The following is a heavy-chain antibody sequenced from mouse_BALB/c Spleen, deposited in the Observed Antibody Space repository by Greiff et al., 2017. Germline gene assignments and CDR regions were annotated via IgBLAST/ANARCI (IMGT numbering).Heavy chain of an antibody. CDR3: NAHSSGYYYAMDY. CDR1: GYTFTSYY. J-gene: IGHJ4*01. Sequence: EVQLQQPGAELVRPGASVKLSCKASGYTFTSYYMHWVKQRPEQGLEWIGWIDPENGDTEYAPKFQGKATMTADTSSNTAYLQLSSLTSEDTAVYYCNAHSSGYYYAMDYWGQGTSVTVSS. CDR2: IDPENGDT. V-gene: IGHV14-4*02. D-gene: IGHD3-1*01.